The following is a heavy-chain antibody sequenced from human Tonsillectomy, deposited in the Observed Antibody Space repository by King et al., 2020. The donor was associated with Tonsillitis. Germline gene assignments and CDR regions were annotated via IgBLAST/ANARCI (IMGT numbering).Heavy chain of an antibody. V-gene: IGHV3-66*01. CDR2: IYPGGST. D-gene: IGHD2-2*02. Sequence: VQLVESGGGLVQPGGSLRLSCAPSGFTVSSNYMSWVRQAPGKALEWVSVIYPGGSTYYADSVKGRFTISRDNSKNTLYLQMNSLRAEDTAVYYCAAYPAFDYWGQGTLVTVSS. CDR1: GFTVSSNY. J-gene: IGHJ4*02. CDR3: AAYPAFDY.